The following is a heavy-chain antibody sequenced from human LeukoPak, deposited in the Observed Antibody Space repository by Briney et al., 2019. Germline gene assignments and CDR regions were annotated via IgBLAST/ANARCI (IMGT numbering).Heavy chain of an antibody. D-gene: IGHD3-10*01. CDR1: GGSISSYY. V-gene: IGHV4-59*01. CDR3: ARARAPFYGSGIQH. Sequence: SETLSLTCTVSGGSISSYYWSWIRKPPGKGLEWIGYIYYSGSTNYNPSLKSRVTISVDTSKNQFSLKLSSVTAADTAVYYCARARAPFYGSGIQHWGQGTLVTVSS. J-gene: IGHJ1*01. CDR2: IYYSGST.